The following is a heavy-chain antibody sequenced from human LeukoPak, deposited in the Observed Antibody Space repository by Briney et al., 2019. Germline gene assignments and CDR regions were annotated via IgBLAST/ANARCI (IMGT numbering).Heavy chain of an antibody. D-gene: IGHD3-10*01. V-gene: IGHV3-23*01. Sequence: PGGSLRLSCAASGFTFSSYAMSWVRQAPGKGLEWVSAISDSGGSTYYADSVKGRFTISRDNSKDTLYLQMNSLRVEDTALYYCANPFYGSSPRGYWGQGTLVTVSS. CDR3: ANPFYGSSPRGY. J-gene: IGHJ4*02. CDR2: ISDSGGST. CDR1: GFTFSSYA.